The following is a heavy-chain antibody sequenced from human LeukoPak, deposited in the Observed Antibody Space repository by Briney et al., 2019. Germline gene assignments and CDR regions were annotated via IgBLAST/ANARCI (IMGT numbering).Heavy chain of an antibody. V-gene: IGHV3-30-3*01. J-gene: IGHJ4*02. D-gene: IGHD3-10*01. CDR2: ISYDGSNK. CDR3: ARTIRGVTYYFDY. CDR1: GFTFSSYA. Sequence: ESGGSLRLSCAASGFTFSSYAMHWVRQAPGKGLEWVAVISYDGSNKYYADSVKGRFTISRDNSKNTLYLQMNSLRAEDTAVYYCARTIRGVTYYFDYWGQGTLVTVSS.